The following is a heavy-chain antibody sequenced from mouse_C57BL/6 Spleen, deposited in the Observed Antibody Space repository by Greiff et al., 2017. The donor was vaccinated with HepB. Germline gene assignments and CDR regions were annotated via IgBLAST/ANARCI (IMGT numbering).Heavy chain of an antibody. CDR3: TGTTMVTMDY. V-gene: IGHV14-1*01. J-gene: IGHJ4*01. CDR2: IDPEDGDT. D-gene: IGHD2-1*01. CDR1: GFNIKGYY. Sequence: EVQLQQSGAELVRPGASVKLSCTASGFNIKGYYMHWVKQRPEQGLEWIGRIDPEDGDTEYAPKFQGKATMTADTSSNTAYLQLSSLTSEDTAVYYCTGTTMVTMDYWGQGTSVTVSS.